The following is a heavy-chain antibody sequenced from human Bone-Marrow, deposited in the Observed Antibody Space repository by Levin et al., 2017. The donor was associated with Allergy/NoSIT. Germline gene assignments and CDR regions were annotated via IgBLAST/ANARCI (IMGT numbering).Heavy chain of an antibody. CDR3: AKIEDRWLQVSVFDY. Sequence: LSLTCEASGFTFDSYGMYWVRQSPGKGLEWVAMISYDGRNENFADSVKGRFTISRDNSKNMLFLQMNSLRTEDTAVYYCAKIEDRWLQVSVFDYWGQGTPVTVSS. CDR1: GFTFDSYG. CDR2: ISYDGRNE. J-gene: IGHJ4*02. D-gene: IGHD5-24*01. V-gene: IGHV3-30*18.